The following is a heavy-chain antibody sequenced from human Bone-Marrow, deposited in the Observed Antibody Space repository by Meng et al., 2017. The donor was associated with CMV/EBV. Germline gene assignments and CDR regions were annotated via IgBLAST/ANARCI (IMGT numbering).Heavy chain of an antibody. J-gene: IGHJ5*02. V-gene: IGHV3-48*04. CDR2: VNRSSTAK. Sequence: GGSLRLSCVASGFTLSPYGMNWVRQAPGRGLEWISYVNRSSTAKYYAESVRGRFTVSRDDAKNSLYLKMNSLRAEDTAVYYCTRDSDGNFDLWGQGTPVTVSS. D-gene: IGHD4-23*01. CDR3: TRDSDGNFDL. CDR1: GFTLSPYG.